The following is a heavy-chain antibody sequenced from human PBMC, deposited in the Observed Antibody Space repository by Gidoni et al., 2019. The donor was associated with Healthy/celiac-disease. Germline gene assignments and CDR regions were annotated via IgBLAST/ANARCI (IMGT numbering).Heavy chain of an antibody. CDR1: GYTFTSYY. Sequence: QVQLVQSGAEVKKPGAAVKVSCKASGYTFTSYYMHWVRQAPGQGLEWMGIINPSGGSTSYAQKFQGRVTMTRDTSTSTVYMELSSLSSEDTAVYYCARDDGPALVFWGQGTLVTVSS. CDR2: INPSGGST. D-gene: IGHD5-18*01. CDR3: ARDDGPALVF. V-gene: IGHV1-46*01. J-gene: IGHJ4*02.